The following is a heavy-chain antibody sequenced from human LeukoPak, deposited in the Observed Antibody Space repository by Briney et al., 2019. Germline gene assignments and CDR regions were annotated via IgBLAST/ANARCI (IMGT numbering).Heavy chain of an antibody. CDR2: MNPNSGNT. CDR1: GYTFTSYD. J-gene: IGHJ6*02. Sequence: GASVKVSCRASGYTFTSYDINWVRRATGQGLGWMGWMNPNSGNTGYAQKFQGRVTMTRNTSISTAYMELSSLRSEDTAVYYCARCKNWAYYYYYGMDVWGQGTTVTVSS. V-gene: IGHV1-8*01. CDR3: ARCKNWAYYYYYGMDV. D-gene: IGHD7-27*01.